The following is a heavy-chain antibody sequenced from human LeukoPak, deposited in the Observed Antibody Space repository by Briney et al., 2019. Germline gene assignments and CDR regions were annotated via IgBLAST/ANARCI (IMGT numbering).Heavy chain of an antibody. CDR1: GYMFTGYY. V-gene: IGHV1-2*02. D-gene: IGHD3-22*01. Sequence: ASVKVSCKASGYMFTGYYMHWVRQAPGQGLEWMGWINPNSGGTNYAQKFQGRVTMTRDTSISTAYMELSRLRSYDTAVYYCAREAYYDSSGYYRRWFDPWGQGTLGTVSS. CDR3: AREAYYDSSGYYRRWFDP. J-gene: IGHJ5*02. CDR2: INPNSGGT.